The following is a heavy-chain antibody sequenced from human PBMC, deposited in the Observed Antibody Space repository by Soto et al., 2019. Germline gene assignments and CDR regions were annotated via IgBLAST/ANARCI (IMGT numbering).Heavy chain of an antibody. D-gene: IGHD6-13*01. CDR3: ASDSSSLRFPNY. CDR2: INSDGSSA. J-gene: IGHJ4*02. V-gene: IGHV3-74*01. CDR1: GFTFCTYW. Sequence: GSLRLSCAASGFTFCTYWMDWVRQAPGKGLVWVSRINSDGSSATYADSVKGRFTISRDNAKNTLYLQMNSLRAEDTAVYYCASDSSSLRFPNYWGQGTLVTVSS.